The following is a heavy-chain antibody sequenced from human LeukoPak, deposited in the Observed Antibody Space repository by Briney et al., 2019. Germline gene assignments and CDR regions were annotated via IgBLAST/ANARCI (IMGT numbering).Heavy chain of an antibody. CDR2: ISYDGSNK. CDR1: GFTFSSYG. D-gene: IGHD3-22*01. Sequence: PGGSLRPSCAASGFTFSSYGMHWVRQAPGKGLEWVAVISYDGSNKYYADSVKGRFTISRDNSKNTLYLQMNSLRAEDTAVYYCAKGAYYDLWGQGTLVTVSS. CDR3: AKGAYYDL. J-gene: IGHJ4*02. V-gene: IGHV3-30*18.